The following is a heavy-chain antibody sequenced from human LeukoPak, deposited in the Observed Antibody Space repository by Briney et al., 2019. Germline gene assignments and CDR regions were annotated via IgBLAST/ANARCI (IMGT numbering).Heavy chain of an antibody. Sequence: GGSLRLSCAASGFTVSSNYMSWVRQAPGKGLEWVSIMYRVSSTFYADSVEGRFTISRDNSKNTLYLQMNSLRVEDTAIYYCARDGGNNSWYGMDVWGQGTTVTVSS. CDR2: MYRVSST. CDR1: GFTVSSNY. D-gene: IGHD4-23*01. CDR3: ARDGGNNSWYGMDV. J-gene: IGHJ6*02. V-gene: IGHV3-66*01.